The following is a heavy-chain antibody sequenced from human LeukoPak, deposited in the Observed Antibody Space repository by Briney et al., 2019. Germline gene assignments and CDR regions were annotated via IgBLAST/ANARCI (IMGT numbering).Heavy chain of an antibody. CDR1: GFTVSSNY. D-gene: IGHD4-17*01. CDR3: ARTTVTSRRGGYFDF. V-gene: IGHV3-53*01. J-gene: IGHJ4*02. CDR2: IYSGGST. Sequence: GGSLRLSCAASGFTVSSNYMSWVRQAPGKELEWVSVIYSGGSTYYADSVKGRFTISRDNSKNTLYLQMNSLRAEGTAVYYCARTTVTSRRGGYFDFWGQGTLVTVSS.